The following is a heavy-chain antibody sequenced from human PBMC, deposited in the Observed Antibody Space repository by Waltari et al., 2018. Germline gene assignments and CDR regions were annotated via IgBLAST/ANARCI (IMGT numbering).Heavy chain of an antibody. J-gene: IGHJ5*02. V-gene: IGHV1-46*01. CDR2: INPSGGNT. CDR3: ALYSGGWYP. D-gene: IGHD6-19*01. CDR1: GFTFTNYY. Sequence: QVQLVQSGTEVKQPGASVKVSCKTSGFTFTNYYIHWVRQAPGRGLEWMGIINPSGGNTNYAQKFQGRVTVTRDTSTSTVYMEVSSLRSEDTAVYYCALYSGGWYPWGQGTLVTVSS.